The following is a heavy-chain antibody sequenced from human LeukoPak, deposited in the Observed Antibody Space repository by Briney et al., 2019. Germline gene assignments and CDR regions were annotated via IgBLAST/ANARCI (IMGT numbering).Heavy chain of an antibody. V-gene: IGHV4-59*01. J-gene: IGHJ4*02. D-gene: IGHD2-2*01. CDR2: IYYSRST. CDR3: ARDPGYCSSTSCYYFFDY. Sequence: SETLSLTCTVSGGSISSYYWSWIRQPPGKGLEWIGYIYYSRSTNYNPSLKSRVTISVDTSKNQFSLKLSSVTAADTAVYYSARDPGYCSSTSCYYFFDYWGQGTLVTVSS. CDR1: GGSISSYY.